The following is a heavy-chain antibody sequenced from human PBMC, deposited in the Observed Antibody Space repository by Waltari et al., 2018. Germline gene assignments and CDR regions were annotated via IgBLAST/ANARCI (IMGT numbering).Heavy chain of an antibody. J-gene: IGHJ4*02. D-gene: IGHD3-10*01. V-gene: IGHV3-33*01. CDR2: IWYDGNYK. CDR1: GSTFSSYG. Sequence: QVQLVVSGGGVVQPGRSLSLSCAASGSTFSSYGMHLVPQAPGKGLEWVALIWYDGNYKYYADSVKGRFTISRDNSKNTLYLQMNSLRAEDTAVYYCARGIYGSWSYSKLDYWGQGTLVTVSS. CDR3: ARGIYGSWSYSKLDY.